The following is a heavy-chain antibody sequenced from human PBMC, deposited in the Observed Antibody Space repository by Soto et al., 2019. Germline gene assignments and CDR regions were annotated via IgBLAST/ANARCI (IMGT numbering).Heavy chain of an antibody. D-gene: IGHD3-10*01. J-gene: IGHJ4*02. Sequence: QVQLVQSGAEVKKPGSSVKVSCKVSGGPFSDYAVSWVRLAPGQGLEWMGGIIAMFGTANYAKKFQGRVTITADESTTTAYMELSSLRSEDTAVYYCARDLDYYGSGNYYNRIDYWGQGTLVTVSS. CDR3: ARDLDYYGSGNYYNRIDY. CDR2: IIAMFGTA. V-gene: IGHV1-69*01. CDR1: GGPFSDYA.